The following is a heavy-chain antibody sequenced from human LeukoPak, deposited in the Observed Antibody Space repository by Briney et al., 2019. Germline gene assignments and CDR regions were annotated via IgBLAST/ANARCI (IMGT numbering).Heavy chain of an antibody. V-gene: IGHV3-23*01. CDR1: GFTFRNYA. CDR2: ITGSGGTT. D-gene: IGHD4-17*01. CDR3: GKDPNGDYVGAFDFQR. J-gene: IGHJ1*01. Sequence: GGSLRLSCAASGFTFRNYAVVWVRQAPGKGLELVSAITGSGGTTYYADSVRGRFTIYRDNSKNTLYLQMNSLRGEDTAVYYCGKDPNGDYVGAFDFQRWGQGTLVTVSS.